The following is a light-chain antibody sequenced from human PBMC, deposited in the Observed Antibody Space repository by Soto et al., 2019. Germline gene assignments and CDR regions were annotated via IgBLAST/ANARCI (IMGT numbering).Light chain of an antibody. CDR1: SSDVGSYNR. CDR3: SSYTSSSTYV. CDR2: EVN. J-gene: IGLJ1*01. Sequence: QSVLTQPPSVSGSPGHSVPISCTGTSSDVGSYNRVSWYQQPPGTAPKLIIYEVNNRPSGVPDRFSGSKSGNTASLTISGLQAEDEADYYCSSYTSSSTYVFGSGTKVTVL. V-gene: IGLV2-18*02.